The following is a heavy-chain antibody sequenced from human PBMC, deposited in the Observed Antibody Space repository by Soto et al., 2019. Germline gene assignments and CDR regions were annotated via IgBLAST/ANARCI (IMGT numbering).Heavy chain of an antibody. J-gene: IGHJ6*02. D-gene: IGHD3-3*01. CDR2: IKSKTDGGTT. CDR1: GFTFSNAW. V-gene: IGHV3-15*07. Sequence: EVQLVESGGGLVKPGGSLRLSCAASGFTFSNAWMNWVRQAPGKGLEWVGRIKSKTDGGTTDYAAPVKGRFTISRDDSKTTLYLQMNSLKTEDTAGYYGTTDPRVEFVEWLSYGMDGWGQGTTVTVSS. CDR3: TTDPRVEFVEWLSYGMDG.